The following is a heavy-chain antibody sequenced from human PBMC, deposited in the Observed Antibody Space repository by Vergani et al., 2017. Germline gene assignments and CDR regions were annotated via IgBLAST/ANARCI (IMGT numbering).Heavy chain of an antibody. V-gene: IGHV4-59*01. J-gene: IGHJ6*03. Sequence: QVQLQESGPGLVKPSETLSLTCTVSGGSISSYYWSWLRQPPGKGLEWIGYIYYSGSTNYNPSLKSRVTISVDTSKNQFSLKLSSVTAADTAVYYCAREVWGNDYYYYYMDVWGKGTTVTVSS. CDR2: IYYSGST. CDR1: GGSISSYY. CDR3: AREVWGNDYYYYYMDV. D-gene: IGHD3-16*01.